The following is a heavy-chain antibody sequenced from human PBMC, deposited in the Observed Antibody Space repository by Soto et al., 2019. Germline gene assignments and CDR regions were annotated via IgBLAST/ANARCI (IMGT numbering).Heavy chain of an antibody. CDR1: GFNFSDYY. D-gene: IGHD3-3*01. CDR2: LSRSSDGKT. Sequence: PGGSLRLSCAASGFNFSDYYMIWIRQAPGKGLEWVSYLSRSSDGKTFYADSVKGRFSISRDTSQSTLYLQMNSLRADDTAMYYCARWSYLDYWGQGTRVTVSS. CDR3: ARWSYLDY. V-gene: IGHV3-11*03. J-gene: IGHJ4*02.